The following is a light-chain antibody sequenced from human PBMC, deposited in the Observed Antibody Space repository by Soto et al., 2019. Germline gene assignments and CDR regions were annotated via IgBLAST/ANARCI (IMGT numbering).Light chain of an antibody. Sequence: DIQMTQSPSSLSASVGDRVTITCQASQDISTHLTWFQQKPGKAPKLLIYDVSTLETGVPSRFSGSGSGTDFTLSISSLQPEAIATYYCQQFDSLPLTFGGGTKVDIK. CDR1: QDISTH. V-gene: IGKV1-33*01. J-gene: IGKJ4*01. CDR3: QQFDSLPLT. CDR2: DVS.